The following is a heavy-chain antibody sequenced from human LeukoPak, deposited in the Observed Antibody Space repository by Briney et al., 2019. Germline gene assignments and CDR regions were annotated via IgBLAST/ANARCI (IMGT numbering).Heavy chain of an antibody. D-gene: IGHD3-22*01. J-gene: IGHJ4*02. V-gene: IGHV3-15*01. CDR2: IKSKTDGGTT. CDR1: GFTFSNAW. Sequence: GGSLRLSCAASGFTFSNAWMSLCLQAPGKGLFFFGGIKSKTDGGTTDYAAPVKGRFNISRDDSKNTLYLQMNSLKTEDTAVYYCTTDSSGYYSVDYWGQGTLVTVSS. CDR3: TTDSSGYYSVDY.